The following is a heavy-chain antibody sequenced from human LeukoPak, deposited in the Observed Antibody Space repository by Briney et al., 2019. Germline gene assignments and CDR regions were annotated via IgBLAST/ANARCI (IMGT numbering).Heavy chain of an antibody. CDR3: ARAREGYDFWSGFKAWFVP. Sequence: SETLSLTCAVSGGSISSSSYYCCRLRQPPGKLLECGGSFYCSGTTYYNPSLKRRVTISAATSKNLFPLLLRSAPAADTAVYSCARAREGYDFWSGFKAWFVPWGEGTLVTVSS. CDR2: FYCSGTT. V-gene: IGHV4-39*06. CDR1: GGSISSSSYY. J-gene: IGHJ5*02. D-gene: IGHD3-3*01.